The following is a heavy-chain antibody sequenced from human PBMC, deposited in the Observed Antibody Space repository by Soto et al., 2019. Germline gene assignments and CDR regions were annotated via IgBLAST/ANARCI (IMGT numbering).Heavy chain of an antibody. CDR3: ARDGSYCTSLDCRGDGYDI. Sequence: EMQLVGSGGGLVQPGGSLRLSCVASGFNFRTHWMTWVRQAPGKGLEWVANIKEDGSEEYYVDSVRGRFAISRDNAKNSLSLQMNSLRVEDTAVYYCARDGSYCTSLDCRGDGYDIWGQGKMVTVSS. D-gene: IGHD2-8*01. V-gene: IGHV3-7*04. CDR2: IKEDGSEE. CDR1: GFNFRTHW. J-gene: IGHJ3*02.